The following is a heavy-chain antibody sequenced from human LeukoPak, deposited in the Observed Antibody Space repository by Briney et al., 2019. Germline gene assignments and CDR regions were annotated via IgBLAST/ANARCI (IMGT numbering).Heavy chain of an antibody. J-gene: IGHJ4*02. CDR2: IKSKTDGGTT. Sequence: GGSLRLSCAASGFTFTNAWMNWVRQAPGKGLEWVGRIKSKTDGGTTDYAAPVKGRFTISRDDSKNTLYLQMNSLKTEDTAVYYCTTDPWGYFDWLYYRNYWGQGTLVTVSS. CDR1: GFTFTNAW. D-gene: IGHD3-9*01. V-gene: IGHV3-15*07. CDR3: TTDPWGYFDWLYYRNY.